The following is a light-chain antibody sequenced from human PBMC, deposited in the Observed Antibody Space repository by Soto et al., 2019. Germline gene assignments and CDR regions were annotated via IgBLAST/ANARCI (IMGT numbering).Light chain of an antibody. V-gene: IGKV1-5*01. CDR1: QTISIY. J-gene: IGKJ1*01. Sequence: DIQMTQSPSTLSASVGDRVTITCRASQTISIYLAWCQQRPGEAPKLLIYDASTLESGVPARFSVSGSGTEFTLTISSLQPDDFATYYCQQYSSSSPTFGQGTKVEIQ. CDR3: QQYSSSSPT. CDR2: DAS.